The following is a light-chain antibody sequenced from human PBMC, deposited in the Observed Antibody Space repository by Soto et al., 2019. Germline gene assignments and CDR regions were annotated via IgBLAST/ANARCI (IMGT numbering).Light chain of an antibody. J-gene: IGKJ4*01. CDR3: QQRSNWPLA. V-gene: IGKV3-11*01. Sequence: EIVLTQSPATLSLSPGERATLSCRASQSVSSYLAWYQQKLGQAPRLLIYDASNRATGIPARFSGSGSGTDFTLTISSLEPEDFAVYYCQQRSNWPLAFGGGTQVEIK. CDR2: DAS. CDR1: QSVSSY.